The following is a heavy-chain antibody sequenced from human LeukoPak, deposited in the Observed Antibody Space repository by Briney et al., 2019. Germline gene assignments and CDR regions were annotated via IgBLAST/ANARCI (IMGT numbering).Heavy chain of an antibody. Sequence: SCKASGGTFSSSAMSWVRQAPGKGLEWVSAISNNGGYTYYADSVQGRFTISRDNSKSTLCLQMNSLRAEDTAVYYCAKQSGYCSDGSCYFPYWGQGTLVTVSS. V-gene: IGHV3-23*01. CDR3: AKQSGYCSDGSCYFPY. CDR2: ISNNGGYT. CDR1: GGTFSSSA. D-gene: IGHD2-15*01. J-gene: IGHJ4*02.